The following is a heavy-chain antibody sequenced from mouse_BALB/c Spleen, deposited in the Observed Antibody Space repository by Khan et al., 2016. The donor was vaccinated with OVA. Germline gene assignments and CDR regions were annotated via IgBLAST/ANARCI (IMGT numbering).Heavy chain of an antibody. CDR1: GYTFTSYV. CDR2: INPYNDGT. Sequence: VQLKQSGPELVKPGASVKMSCKASGYTFTSYVMHWVKQKPGQGLEWIGYINPYNDGTKYNEKFKGKATLTSDKSSSTAYMELSSLTSEDSAVYYCARYCSSPYYAMDYWGQGTSVTVSS. D-gene: IGHD1-1*01. V-gene: IGHV1S136*01. J-gene: IGHJ4*01. CDR3: ARYCSSPYYAMDY.